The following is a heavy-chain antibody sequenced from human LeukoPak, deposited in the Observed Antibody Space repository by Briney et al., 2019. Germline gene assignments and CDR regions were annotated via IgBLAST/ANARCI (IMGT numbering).Heavy chain of an antibody. CDR3: ARIGVRPVIIFGVFDY. V-gene: IGHV4-39*07. Sequence: GSLRLSCAASGVTFSSYSMNWVRQAPGEGLEWSGSISYSGTTFYSPSLESRVTISADTSKNQFSLKLSSVTATDTAVYYCARIGVRPVIIFGVFDYWGQGIRVTVSS. D-gene: IGHD3-10*01. CDR2: ISYSGTT. J-gene: IGHJ4*02. CDR1: GVTFSSYS.